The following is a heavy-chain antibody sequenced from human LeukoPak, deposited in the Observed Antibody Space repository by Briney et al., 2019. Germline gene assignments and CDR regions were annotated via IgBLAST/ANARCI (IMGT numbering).Heavy chain of an antibody. CDR1: GFTFSSYS. D-gene: IGHD3-10*01. CDR3: ARFATYGSGTYAFDY. CDR2: ISTSSSYI. J-gene: IGHJ4*02. V-gene: IGHV3-21*01. Sequence: PGGSLRLSCAASGFTFSSYSMNWVRQAPGKGLEWVSSISTSSSYIYYADPVKGRFTISRDNAKNSLYLQMNSLRAEDTAVYYCARFATYGSGTYAFDYWGQGTLVTVSS.